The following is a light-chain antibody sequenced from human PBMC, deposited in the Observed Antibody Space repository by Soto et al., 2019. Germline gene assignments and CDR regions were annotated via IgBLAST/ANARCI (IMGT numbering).Light chain of an antibody. Sequence: QSVLTQPASVSGSPGQSITISCTGTSSDVGGYNHVSWYQIHPGKAPKLVIYDVTNRPSGVSNRFSGSKSGNTASLTISGLQAEDEADYFCSSYTSTSTLFGTGTKVTVL. CDR1: SSDVGGYNH. J-gene: IGLJ1*01. V-gene: IGLV2-14*03. CDR3: SSYTSTSTL. CDR2: DVT.